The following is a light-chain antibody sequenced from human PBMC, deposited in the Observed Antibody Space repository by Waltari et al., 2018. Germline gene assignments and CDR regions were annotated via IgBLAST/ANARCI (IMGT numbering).Light chain of an antibody. Sequence: QSALTQPASVSGSPGQSITISCTGTSNDVGGYNYVSWYQQHPGKAPKLMIYDVSDRPSGVSNRFSGSKSGNTASLTISGIQAEDEAEYSCTSYATGASYIFGGGTKVTVL. V-gene: IGLV2-14*03. CDR1: SNDVGGYNY. CDR2: DVS. J-gene: IGLJ1*01. CDR3: TSYATGASYI.